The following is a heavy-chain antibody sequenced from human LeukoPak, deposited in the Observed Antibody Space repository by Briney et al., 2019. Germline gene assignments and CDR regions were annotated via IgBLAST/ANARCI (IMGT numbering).Heavy chain of an antibody. D-gene: IGHD3-9*01. CDR3: ANTYYDILTGYPAPPFDP. V-gene: IGHV3-30-3*01. Sequence: GGSLRLSCAASGFTFSSYAMHWVRQAPGKGLEWVAVISYDGSNKYYADSVKGRFTISRDNSKNTLYLQMNSLRAEDTAVYYCANTYYDILTGYPAPPFDPWGQGTLVTVSS. CDR2: ISYDGSNK. CDR1: GFTFSSYA. J-gene: IGHJ5*02.